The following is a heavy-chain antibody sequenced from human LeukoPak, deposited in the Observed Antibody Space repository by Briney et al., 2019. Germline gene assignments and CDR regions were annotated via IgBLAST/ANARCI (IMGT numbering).Heavy chain of an antibody. CDR1: GFTLSNHW. V-gene: IGHV3-7*01. CDR2: VNRDGSET. D-gene: IGHD3-22*01. CDR3: ATGGNHYYTH. Sequence: GGSLRLSCAASGFTLSNHWMTWVRQVPGRGPEWVANVNRDGSETYYLDSVKGRFTISKDISKNTLYVQMNSLRAEDTAVYYCATGGNHYYTHWGQGTLVTVSS. J-gene: IGHJ1*01.